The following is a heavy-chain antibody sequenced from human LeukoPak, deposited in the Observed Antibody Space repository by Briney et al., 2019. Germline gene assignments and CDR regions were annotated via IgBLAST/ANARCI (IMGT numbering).Heavy chain of an antibody. CDR2: IKQDGSEK. J-gene: IGHJ4*02. D-gene: IGHD5-24*01. CDR1: EFTFSNYA. Sequence: GGSLRLSCAASEFTFSNYAMSWVRQAPGKGLEWVANIKQDGSEKYYVDSVKGRFTISRDNAKNSLYLQMNSLRAEDTGVYYCASEDGYFDYWGQGTLVTVSS. V-gene: IGHV3-7*01. CDR3: ASEDGYFDY.